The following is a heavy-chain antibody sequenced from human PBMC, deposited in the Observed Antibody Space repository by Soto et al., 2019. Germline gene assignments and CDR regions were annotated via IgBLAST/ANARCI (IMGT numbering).Heavy chain of an antibody. CDR1: GFTLSSYA. J-gene: IGHJ3*02. Sequence: QVQLVESGGGVVQPGRSLRLSCAASGFTLSSYAMHWVRQAPGKGLEWVAVISYDGSNKYYADSVKGRFTISRDNSKNTLYLQMNSLRAEDTAVYYCACTVTGAFDIWGQGTMVTVSS. CDR2: ISYDGSNK. D-gene: IGHD4-17*01. V-gene: IGHV3-30-3*01. CDR3: ACTVTGAFDI.